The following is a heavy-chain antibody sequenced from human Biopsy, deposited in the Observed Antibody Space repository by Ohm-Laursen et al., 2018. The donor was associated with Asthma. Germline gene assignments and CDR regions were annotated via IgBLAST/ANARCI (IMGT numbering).Heavy chain of an antibody. D-gene: IGHD6-19*01. J-gene: IGHJ6*02. Sequence: GSAPKLSCKAPGGTFSNFAISWVRQAPGQALEWLGGIMTVFGATNFAQKFQGRVTITADESTSTAYIEVTSLRSEDTAIYYCARCQVGYSSGWSLLLKKIYYSGMDVWGQGTAVTVSS. CDR3: ARCQVGYSSGWSLLLKKIYYSGMDV. CDR2: IMTVFGAT. V-gene: IGHV1-69*01. CDR1: GGTFSNFA.